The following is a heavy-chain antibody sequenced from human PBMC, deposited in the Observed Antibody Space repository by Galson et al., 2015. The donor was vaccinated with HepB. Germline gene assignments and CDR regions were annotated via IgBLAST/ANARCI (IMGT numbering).Heavy chain of an antibody. J-gene: IGHJ4*02. V-gene: IGHV1-69*02. CDR3: ARVPGDYFDY. Sequence: SVKVSCKASGGTFNSYTISWVRQAPGQGLEWMGRIIPILGITNYAQKFQGRVTITADKSTSTAYMELSSLRSEDTAVYYCARVPGDYFDYWGQGTLVTVSS. CDR2: IIPILGIT. CDR1: GGTFNSYT.